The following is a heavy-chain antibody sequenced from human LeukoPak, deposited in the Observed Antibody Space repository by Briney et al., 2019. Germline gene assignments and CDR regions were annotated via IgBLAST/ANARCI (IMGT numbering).Heavy chain of an antibody. V-gene: IGHV4-39*07. CDR3: ASRRQKYYYDSSGYYSDY. J-gene: IGHJ4*02. Sequence: SQTLSLTCTVSGGSISSSSYYWGWIRQPPGKGLEWIGTIYYSGSTNYNPSLKSRVTISVDTSKNQFSLKLSSVTAADTAVYYCASRRQKYYYDSSGYYSDYWGQGTLVTVSS. CDR1: GGSISSSSYY. CDR2: IYYSGST. D-gene: IGHD3-22*01.